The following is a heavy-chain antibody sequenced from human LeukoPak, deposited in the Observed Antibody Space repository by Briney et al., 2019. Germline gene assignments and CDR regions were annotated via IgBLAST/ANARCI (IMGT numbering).Heavy chain of an antibody. CDR2: ISSSSSYI. Sequence: PGGSLRLSCAASGFTFSSYSMNWVRQAPGKGLEGVSSISSSSSYIYYADSVKGRFTISRDNAKNSLYLQMNSLRAEDTAVYYCARFSGNDAFDIWGQGTMVTVSS. D-gene: IGHD1-26*01. CDR1: GFTFSSYS. J-gene: IGHJ3*02. CDR3: ARFSGNDAFDI. V-gene: IGHV3-21*01.